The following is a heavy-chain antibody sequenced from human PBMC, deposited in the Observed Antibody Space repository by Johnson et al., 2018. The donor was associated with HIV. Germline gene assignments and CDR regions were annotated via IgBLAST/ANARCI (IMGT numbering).Heavy chain of an antibody. Sequence: MQLVESGGGVVRPGGSLRLSCAASGFNVDDDALSWVRQVPGKGLEWVSGINWNGGSTGYADSVKGRFTISRDSAKNSLYLQMNSLRAEDTALYYCARGVSSGYYSNAFDVWGQGTMATVSS. V-gene: IGHV3-20*04. CDR1: GFNVDDDA. D-gene: IGHD3-22*01. CDR2: INWNGGST. J-gene: IGHJ3*01. CDR3: ARGVSSGYYSNAFDV.